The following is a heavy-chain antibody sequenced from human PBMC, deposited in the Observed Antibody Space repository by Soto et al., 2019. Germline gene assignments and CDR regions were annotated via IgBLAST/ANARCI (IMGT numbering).Heavy chain of an antibody. J-gene: IGHJ4*02. CDR3: SKVAVAGTGSYY. CDR2: ISGSGGRT. CDR1: GFTFSSYA. Sequence: EVQLLESGGGLVQPGGSLRLSCAASGFTFSSYAMSWVRQAPGKGLEWVSAISGSGGRTYYADSVKGRFTISRDNSKNTLYLQMNSLRAEDTAVYYCSKVAVAGTGSYYWGQGTLVTVSS. D-gene: IGHD6-19*01. V-gene: IGHV3-23*01.